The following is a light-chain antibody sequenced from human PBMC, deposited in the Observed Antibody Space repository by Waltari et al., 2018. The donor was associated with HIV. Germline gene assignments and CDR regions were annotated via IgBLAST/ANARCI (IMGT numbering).Light chain of an antibody. V-gene: IGLV1-40*01. CDR1: RPNTGAGYD. Sequence: QSVLTQPPSVPGAPRHRVTISSTGSRPNTGAGYDVQRYQPLPGTAPTLFSYGTTSRPSGVSYRFSGSNSGTSASLAITGLQAEDEADYYCQSYDSRQSGFWVFGGGTTLTVL. CDR3: QSYDSRQSGFWV. J-gene: IGLJ3*02. CDR2: GTT.